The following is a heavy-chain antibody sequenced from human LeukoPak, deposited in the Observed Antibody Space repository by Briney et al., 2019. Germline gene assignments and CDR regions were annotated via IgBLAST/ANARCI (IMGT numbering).Heavy chain of an antibody. CDR1: GYTFTSYA. J-gene: IGHJ4*02. CDR2: INAGTGNT. D-gene: IGHD2-21*02. V-gene: IGHV1-3*01. Sequence: GASVKVSCKASGYTFTSYAIHWVRQAPGQRLEWMGWINAGTGNTIYSQKFQGRVTMTRDTSTNTAYMELSSLRSEDTAVYYCAREAYCGADCYKYFDYWGQGTLVTVSS. CDR3: AREAYCGADCYKYFDY.